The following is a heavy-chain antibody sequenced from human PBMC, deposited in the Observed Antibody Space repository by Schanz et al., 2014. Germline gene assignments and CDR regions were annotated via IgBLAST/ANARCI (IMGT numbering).Heavy chain of an antibody. V-gene: IGHV1-18*01. CDR2: ISVYHGHT. Sequence: QGQLVQSGGEVKKPGASATVSCKASGYTFNNHGISWVRQAPGQGLEWMGWISVYHGHTNYAEKDHGEVTMTTNTSTSTAYMELKRRITSDTAVDNCVSEAGWAFGNYHGMDVWGQGTSVTVSS. J-gene: IGHJ6*02. CDR1: GYTFNNHG. CDR3: VSEAGWAFGNYHGMDV. D-gene: IGHD3-10*01.